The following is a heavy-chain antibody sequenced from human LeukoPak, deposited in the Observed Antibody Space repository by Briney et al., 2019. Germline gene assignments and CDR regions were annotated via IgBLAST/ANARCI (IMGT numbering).Heavy chain of an antibody. D-gene: IGHD3-10*01. CDR3: TTTHVLLWFGEPDY. CDR2: VSGSGDST. Sequence: PGGSLRLSCAASGFTFSSYAMTWVRQAPGKGLEWVSAVSGSGDSTYYADSVKGRFTISRDNSKNTLYLQMNSLKTEDTAVYYCTTTHVLLWFGEPDYWGQGTLVTVSS. J-gene: IGHJ4*02. CDR1: GFTFSSYA. V-gene: IGHV3-23*01.